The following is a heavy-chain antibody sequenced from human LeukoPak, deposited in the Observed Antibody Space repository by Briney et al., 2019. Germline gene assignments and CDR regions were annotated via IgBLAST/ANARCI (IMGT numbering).Heavy chain of an antibody. CDR2: IYYSGST. V-gene: IGHV4-59*01. CDR1: GGSLSSYY. J-gene: IGHJ4*02. CDR3: ARDPGGSSSGYSPDTFDY. D-gene: IGHD3-22*01. Sequence: PSETLSLTCTVSGGSLSSYYWSWIRQPPGPGLEWIGYIYYSGSTNYNPSLKSRVTISVDTSKNQFSLKLSSVTAADTAVYYCARDPGGSSSGYSPDTFDYWGQGTLVTVSS.